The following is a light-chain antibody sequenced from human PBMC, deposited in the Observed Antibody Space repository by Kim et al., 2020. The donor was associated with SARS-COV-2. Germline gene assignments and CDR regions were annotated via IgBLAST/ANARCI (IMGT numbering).Light chain of an antibody. CDR3: QSYGSSLSGSYV. J-gene: IGLJ1*01. CDR2: GNN. V-gene: IGLV1-40*01. Sequence: VTITCTGSSTNDGTGYDVLWYEQLPGAAPNLLIYGNNNRPSGVPDRFSGSKSGTSAALASTGLQAEDEADYYCQSYGSSLSGSYVFGTGTKVTVL. CDR1: STNDGTGYD.